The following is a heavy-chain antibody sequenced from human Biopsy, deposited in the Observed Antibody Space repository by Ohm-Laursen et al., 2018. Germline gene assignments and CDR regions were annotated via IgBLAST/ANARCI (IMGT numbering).Heavy chain of an antibody. J-gene: IGHJ1*01. Sequence: ASVKVSCKASGYTFPSYGISWVRQAPGQGLEWMGWISAYNGNRNYAQKFQDRATVAADTSTSTATMELRSLRSDDTAVYYCATKLTGYFHHWGQGTLVIVSS. CDR3: ATKLTGYFHH. CDR2: ISAYNGNR. CDR1: GYTFPSYG. V-gene: IGHV1-18*01. D-gene: IGHD3-9*01.